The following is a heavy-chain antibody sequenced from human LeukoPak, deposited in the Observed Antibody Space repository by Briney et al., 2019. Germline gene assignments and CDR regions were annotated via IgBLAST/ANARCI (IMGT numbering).Heavy chain of an antibody. V-gene: IGHV3-74*01. D-gene: IGHD5-18*01. CDR3: ARDPHGYWWFDP. CDR1: GFPFSNYW. CDR2: INSDDSST. J-gene: IGHJ5*02. Sequence: GGSLRLSCAASGFPFSNYWMHWVRQAPGKGLVWVSRINSDDSSTSYADSVKGRFTISRDNAKNTLYLQMNSLRAEDTAVYYCARDPHGYWWFDPWGQGTLVTVSS.